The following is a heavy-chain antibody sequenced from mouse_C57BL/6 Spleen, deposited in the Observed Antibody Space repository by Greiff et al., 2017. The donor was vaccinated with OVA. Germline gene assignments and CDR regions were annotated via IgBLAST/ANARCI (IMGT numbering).Heavy chain of an antibody. CDR3: ARAITTVVATSAMDY. V-gene: IGHV1-50*01. D-gene: IGHD1-1*01. CDR1: GYTFTSYW. CDR2: IDPSDSYT. J-gene: IGHJ4*01. Sequence: QVQLQQPGAELVKPGASVKLSCKASGYTFTSYWMQWVKQRPGQGLEWIGEIDPSDSYTNYNQKFKGKATLTVDTSSSTAYMQLSSLTSEDSAVYYCARAITTVVATSAMDYWGQGTSVTVSS.